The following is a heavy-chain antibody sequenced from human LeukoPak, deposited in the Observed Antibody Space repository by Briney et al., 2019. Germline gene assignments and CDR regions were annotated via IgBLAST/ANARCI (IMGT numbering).Heavy chain of an antibody. CDR1: GGSISSGGYY. CDR3: ARDFYGGMDDSNGYRYDAFDI. J-gene: IGHJ3*02. V-gene: IGHV4-31*03. D-gene: IGHD3-22*01. CDR2: IYYSGST. Sequence: SETLSLTCTVSGGSISSGGYYWSWIRQHPGKGLEWIGYIYYSGSTYYNPSLKSRVTISVDTSKNQFSLKLSSVTAADTAVYYCARDFYGGMDDSNGYRYDAFDIWGQGTMVTVSS.